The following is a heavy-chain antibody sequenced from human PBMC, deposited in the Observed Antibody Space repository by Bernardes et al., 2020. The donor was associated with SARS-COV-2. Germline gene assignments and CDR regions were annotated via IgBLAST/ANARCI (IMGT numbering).Heavy chain of an antibody. Sequence: SETLSLTCTVSGGSISSFSYYWGWIRQPPGQGLEWIGSIHYSGSTYYKPSLKSRVTISVDTSKNQFSLKQTSVTAADTAVYYCARHVAVPNTQWGRFDPWGQGTLVTVSS. CDR1: GGSISSFSYY. J-gene: IGHJ5*02. CDR3: ARHVAVPNTQWGRFDP. D-gene: IGHD3-16*01. CDR2: IHYSGST. V-gene: IGHV4-39*01.